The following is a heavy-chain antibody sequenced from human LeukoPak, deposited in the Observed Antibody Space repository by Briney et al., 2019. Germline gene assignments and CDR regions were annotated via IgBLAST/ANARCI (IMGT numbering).Heavy chain of an antibody. D-gene: IGHD3-3*01. CDR2: IWYDGSNK. Sequence: PGGSLRLSCAASGFTFSSYGMHWVRQAPGKGLEWVAVIWYDGSNKYYADSVKGRFTISRDNSKNTLYLQMNSLRAEDTAVYYCAREPSYDFWSGYYWGYYGMDVWGQGTTVTVSS. V-gene: IGHV3-33*08. J-gene: IGHJ6*02. CDR1: GFTFSSYG. CDR3: AREPSYDFWSGYYWGYYGMDV.